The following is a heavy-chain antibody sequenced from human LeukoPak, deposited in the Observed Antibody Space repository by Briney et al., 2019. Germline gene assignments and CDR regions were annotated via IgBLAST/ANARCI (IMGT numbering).Heavy chain of an antibody. CDR2: ISGSGGST. V-gene: IGHV3-23*01. CDR1: GFTFSSYA. D-gene: IGHD2-8*01. J-gene: IGHJ4*02. Sequence: GGSLRLSCAASGFTFSSYAMSWVRQAPGRGLEWVSAISGSGGSTYYADSVKGRFTISRDNSKNTLYLQMNSLRAEDTAVYYCAKASENYCTNGVCYTSYYFDYWGQGTLVTVSS. CDR3: AKASENYCTNGVCYTSYYFDY.